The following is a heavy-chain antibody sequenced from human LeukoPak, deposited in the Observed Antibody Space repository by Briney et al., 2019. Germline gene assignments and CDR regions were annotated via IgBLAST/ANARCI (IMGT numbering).Heavy chain of an antibody. CDR1: GITFSNYW. Sequence: GGSLRLSCAASGITFSNYWMTWVRQAPGKGLEWVANINRDGSERYYVDSVKGRFTISRDDAKSSLYLQMNSLRAEDTAVYYCARRNAMDVWGQGTTVIVFS. CDR3: ARRNAMDV. CDR2: INRDGSER. J-gene: IGHJ6*02. V-gene: IGHV3-7*03.